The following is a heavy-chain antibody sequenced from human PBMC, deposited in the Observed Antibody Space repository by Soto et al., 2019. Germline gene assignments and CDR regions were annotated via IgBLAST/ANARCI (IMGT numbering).Heavy chain of an antibody. CDR3: ARDTDGLHY. CDR2: INTDGSIT. V-gene: IGHV3-74*01. J-gene: IGHJ4*02. Sequence: EVQLVESGGGLVQPGGSLRLSCAASGLIFSNYKMHWVRQAPGKGLVWVSRINTDGSITDYADSVKGRFTVSRDNPKNTLYLKMNSLRAEDTAVYYCARDTDGLHYWGQGTLVTVSS. CDR1: GLIFSNYK.